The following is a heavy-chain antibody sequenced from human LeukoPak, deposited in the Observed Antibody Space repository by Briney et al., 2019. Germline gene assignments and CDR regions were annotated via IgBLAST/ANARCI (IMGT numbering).Heavy chain of an antibody. J-gene: IGHJ4*02. CDR2: INPNSGGT. CDR1: GFTFTAYH. V-gene: IGHV1-2*02. CDR3: ARGPHWDPHFDY. Sequence: ASVKVSCKASGFTFTAYHMHWERQAPGQGLEWMGWINPNSGGTNYAQKFQGRVTMTRDTSISTAYMELSGLRSDDTAVYYCARGPHWDPHFDYWGQGTLVTVSS. D-gene: IGHD7-27*01.